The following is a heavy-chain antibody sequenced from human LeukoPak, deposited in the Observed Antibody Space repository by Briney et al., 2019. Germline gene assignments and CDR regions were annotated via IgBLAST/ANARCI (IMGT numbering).Heavy chain of an antibody. CDR2: ISWNSYSI. CDR1: GFKFDDYA. Sequence: GGSLRLSCAASGFKFDDYAMHWVRQAPGKGLEWVSGISWNSYSIGYADSVKGRFTISRDNAKNSLHLQMNSLRAEDTALYYCAKVVIAAAYYYGMDVWGQGTTVTVSS. V-gene: IGHV3-9*01. D-gene: IGHD6-13*01. J-gene: IGHJ6*02. CDR3: AKVVIAAAYYYGMDV.